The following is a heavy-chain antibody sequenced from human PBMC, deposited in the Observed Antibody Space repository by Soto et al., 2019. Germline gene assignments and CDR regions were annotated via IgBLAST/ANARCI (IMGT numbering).Heavy chain of an antibody. J-gene: IGHJ6*02. CDR3: AKQGGVRAAVSSSFSDEPGYGMDV. Sequence: GGSLRLSCAASGFTFSSYAMSWVRQAPGKGLEWVSAISGSGGSTYYADSVKGRFTISRDNSKNTLYLQMNSLRAEDTAVYYCAKQGGVRAAVSSSFSDEPGYGMDVWGQGTTVTVSS. D-gene: IGHD6-13*01. V-gene: IGHV3-23*01. CDR2: ISGSGGST. CDR1: GFTFSSYA.